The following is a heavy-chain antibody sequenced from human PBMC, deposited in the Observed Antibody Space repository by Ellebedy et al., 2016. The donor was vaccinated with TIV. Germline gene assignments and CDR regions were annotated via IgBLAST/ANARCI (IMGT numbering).Heavy chain of an antibody. CDR3: ARHSGMVDY. Sequence: PGGSLRLSCKGSGYSFTSYWIGWVRQMPGKGLEWMGTIYPGDSDTRYSPSFPGQVTISADKSISTAYLQWSSLKASDTAMYYCARHSGMVDYWGQGTLVTVSS. J-gene: IGHJ4*02. CDR1: GYSFTSYW. V-gene: IGHV5-51*01. CDR2: IYPGDSDT. D-gene: IGHD3-10*01.